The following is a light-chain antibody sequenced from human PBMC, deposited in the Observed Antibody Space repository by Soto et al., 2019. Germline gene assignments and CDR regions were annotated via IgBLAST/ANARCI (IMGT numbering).Light chain of an antibody. CDR3: QQRSNWLT. CDR1: QSVSSY. CDR2: DAS. Sequence: EIVLTQSPATLSLSPGERATLSCRASQSVSSYLAWYQQKPGQAPRLLIYDASNRATGIPARFSGSGSGTDFNHNISSLEPEDFAVYYCQQRSNWLTFGGGTKVEIK. J-gene: IGKJ4*01. V-gene: IGKV3-11*01.